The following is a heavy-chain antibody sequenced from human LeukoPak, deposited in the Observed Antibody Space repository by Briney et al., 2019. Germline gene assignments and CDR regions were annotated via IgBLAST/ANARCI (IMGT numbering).Heavy chain of an antibody. V-gene: IGHV1-69*13. CDR3: ARSPELDDYDDEYFQH. CDR2: IIPIFGTA. CDR1: GGTFSSYA. D-gene: IGHD4-17*01. Sequence: ASVKVSCKASGGTFSSYAISWVRQAPGQGLEWMGGIIPIFGTANYAQKFQGRVTITADESTSTAYMELSSLRSEDTAVYYCARSPELDDYDDEYFQHWGQGTLVTVSS. J-gene: IGHJ1*01.